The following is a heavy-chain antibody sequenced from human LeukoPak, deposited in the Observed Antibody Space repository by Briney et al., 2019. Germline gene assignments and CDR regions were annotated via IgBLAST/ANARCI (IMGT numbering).Heavy chain of an antibody. D-gene: IGHD3-10*01. V-gene: IGHV3-48*01. CDR1: GFTFSSYW. CDR2: IDSRGTTV. Sequence: SGGSLRLSCAASGFTFSSYWMSWVRQAPGKCREWVSYIDSRGTTVYYADSVKGRFTISRDNAENSLYLQMNSLRAEDPAVYYCARDLYSSGKSLDSWGQGRLATVSS. J-gene: IGHJ5*01. CDR3: ARDLYSSGKSLDS.